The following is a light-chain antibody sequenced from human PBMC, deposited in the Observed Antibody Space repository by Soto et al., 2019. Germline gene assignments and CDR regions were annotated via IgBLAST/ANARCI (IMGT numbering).Light chain of an antibody. CDR3: QHYYSWPWT. Sequence: EIVMTQSSATLSVSPGEIVILSFRASQSIDSDLAWYQQKPGQAPRFLVYDASTRATGVPARFSGSGSGTQFTLTISSLQSEDSALYYCQHYYSWPWTFGQGTKVDI. J-gene: IGKJ1*01. V-gene: IGKV3-15*01. CDR1: QSIDSD. CDR2: DAS.